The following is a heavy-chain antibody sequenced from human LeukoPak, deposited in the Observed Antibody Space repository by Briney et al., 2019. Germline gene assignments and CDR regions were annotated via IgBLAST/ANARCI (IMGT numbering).Heavy chain of an antibody. D-gene: IGHD4-23*01. Sequence: GGSLRLSCAVSGFSVSSYEMNWVRHAPGKGLEWVSYISKSGSDRYYADPVKGRFTMSRDNAKNSLYLQMNSLRVDDTAVYYCARVGRSTVGGYWGQGTLVTVSS. CDR3: ARVGRSTVGGY. J-gene: IGHJ4*02. CDR2: ISKSGSDR. V-gene: IGHV3-48*03. CDR1: GFSVSSYE.